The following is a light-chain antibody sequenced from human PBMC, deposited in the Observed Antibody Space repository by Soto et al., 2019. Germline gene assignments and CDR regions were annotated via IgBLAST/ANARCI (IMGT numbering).Light chain of an antibody. CDR3: QQYNSYPIT. V-gene: IGKV1-5*03. CDR1: QSISSW. J-gene: IGKJ5*01. CDR2: KAS. Sequence: DIQMTQSPSTLSASVGDRVTLTCRASQSISSWLAWYQQKPGKAPKLLIYKASSLESGVPSRFSGSGSGTEFTITISSLQPDDVVSYYRQQYNSYPITFGEGTRLEIK.